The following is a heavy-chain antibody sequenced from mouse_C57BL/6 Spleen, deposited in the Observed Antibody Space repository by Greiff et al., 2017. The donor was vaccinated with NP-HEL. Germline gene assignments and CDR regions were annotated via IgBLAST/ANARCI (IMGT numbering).Heavy chain of an antibody. D-gene: IGHD1-1*01. CDR2: IDPETGGT. CDR1: GYTFTDYE. V-gene: IGHV1-15*01. Sequence: VQLQQSGAELVRPGASVTLSCKASGYTFTDYEMHWVKQTPVHGLEWIGAIDPETGGTAYNQKFKGKAILTADKSSSTAYMELRSLTSEDSAVYYCKRGGITTVVYFDCWGQGTTLTVSS. CDR3: KRGGITTVVYFDC. J-gene: IGHJ2*01.